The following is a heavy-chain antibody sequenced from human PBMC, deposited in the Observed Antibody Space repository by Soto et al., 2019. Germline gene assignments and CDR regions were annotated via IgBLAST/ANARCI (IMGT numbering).Heavy chain of an antibody. CDR1: RFTFSKYW. V-gene: IGHV3-7*01. D-gene: IGHD3-16*02. Sequence: EVQLVESGGGLVQPGGSLRLSCAASRFTFSKYWMSWVRQAPGKGPEWVANISQAGSEKLYVGSVKGRLTISRDNAENSVFLQMNSLSDEDTAVYYCARDQGYLDYWGQGAQVTVSS. J-gene: IGHJ4*02. CDR2: ISQAGSEK. CDR3: ARDQGYLDY.